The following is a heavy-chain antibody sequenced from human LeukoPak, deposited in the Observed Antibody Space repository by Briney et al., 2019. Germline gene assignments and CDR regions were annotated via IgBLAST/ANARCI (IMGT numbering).Heavy chain of an antibody. CDR3: ASSTNWGKFNY. D-gene: IGHD7-27*01. J-gene: IGHJ4*02. Sequence: ASVKVSCKASGGTFSSYAISWVRQAPGQGLEWMGGIIPIFGTANYAQKFQGRVTITTDESTSAAYMELSSLRSEDTAVYYCASSTNWGKFNYWSQGTLVTVSS. V-gene: IGHV1-69*05. CDR2: IIPIFGTA. CDR1: GGTFSSYA.